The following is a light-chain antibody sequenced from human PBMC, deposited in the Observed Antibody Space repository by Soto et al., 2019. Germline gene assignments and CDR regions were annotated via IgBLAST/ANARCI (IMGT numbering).Light chain of an antibody. J-gene: IGLJ3*02. CDR1: SGHSSYI. V-gene: IGLV4-60*02. Sequence: QLVLTQSSSASASLGSSVKLTCTLSSGHSSYIIAWHQQQPGKAPRYLMKLEGSGSYNKGSGVPARFSGSSSGADRYLTISHLQFEDEADYYCETWDSNTHTVFGGGTKLTVL. CDR3: ETWDSNTHTV. CDR2: LEGSGSY.